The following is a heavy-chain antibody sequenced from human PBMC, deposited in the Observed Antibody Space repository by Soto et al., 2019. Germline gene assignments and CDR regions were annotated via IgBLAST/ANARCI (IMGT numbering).Heavy chain of an antibody. V-gene: IGHV3-23*01. D-gene: IGHD5-18*01. Sequence: PGGSLRLSCAASGFMFSSYSMSWVRQAPGMGLEWVSAISGGGDDTDYADSVKGRFTISRDNSKNTLYLQMSSLRDEDTAMYYCAGPGYSSQDYWGQGALVTVYS. CDR3: AGPGYSSQDY. CDR1: GFMFSSYS. J-gene: IGHJ4*02. CDR2: ISGGGDDT.